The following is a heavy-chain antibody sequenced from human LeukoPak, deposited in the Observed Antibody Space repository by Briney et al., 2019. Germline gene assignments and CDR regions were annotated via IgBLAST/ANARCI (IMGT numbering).Heavy chain of an antibody. J-gene: IGHJ4*02. CDR2: ISSSGSAI. CDR1: GFPLSSYS. V-gene: IGHV3-48*01. D-gene: IGHD2-15*01. CDR3: VRVKGSYFDY. Sequence: GGTLRLSCAASGFPLSSYSINWVRQAPGKGLEGVSYISSSGSAIYYVDSVKGRFTVSRDNAKNSLFLQMNSPRAEDTAVYYCVRVKGSYFDYWGQGALVTVSS.